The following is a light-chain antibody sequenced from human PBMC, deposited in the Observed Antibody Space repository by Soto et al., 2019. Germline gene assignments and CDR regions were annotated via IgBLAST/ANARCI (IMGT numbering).Light chain of an antibody. CDR1: SSDVGSYNY. CDR3: SSYTSSSTL. Sequence: QSALTQPASVSGSPGQSITISCTGTSSDVGSYNYVSWYQQHPGKAPKLMIYEVSDRPSGISSRFSGSKSGNTASLTISGLQTDDEADYYCSSYTSSSTLFGTGTQLTVL. V-gene: IGLV2-14*01. CDR2: EVS. J-gene: IGLJ1*01.